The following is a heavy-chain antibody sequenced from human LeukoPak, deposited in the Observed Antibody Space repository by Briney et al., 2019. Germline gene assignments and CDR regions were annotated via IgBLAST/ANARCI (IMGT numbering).Heavy chain of an antibody. V-gene: IGHV3-7*01. J-gene: IGHJ4*02. CDR3: ARYLVVRGVITFLQYYFDY. CDR1: GFTFSSYW. D-gene: IGHD3-10*01. CDR2: IKQDGSEK. Sequence: GGSLRLSCAASGFTFSSYWMSWVRQAPGKGLEWVANIKQDGSEKYYVDSVKGRFTISRDNAKNSLYLQMNSLRAEDTAVYYCARYLVVRGVITFLQYYFDYWGQGTLVTVSS.